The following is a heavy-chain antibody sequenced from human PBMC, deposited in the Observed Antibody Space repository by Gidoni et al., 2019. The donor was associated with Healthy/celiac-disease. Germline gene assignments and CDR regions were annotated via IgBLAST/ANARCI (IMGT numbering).Heavy chain of an antibody. J-gene: IGHJ5*02. CDR1: GFTFSSYS. V-gene: IGHV3-48*01. CDR3: ARDMVGATNWFDP. CDR2: ISSSSSTI. D-gene: IGHD1-26*01. Sequence: EVQLVESGGGLVQPGGSLRLSCAASGFTFSSYSMNWVRQAPGKGLEWVSYISSSSSTIYYADSVKGRFTISRDNAKNSLYLQMNSLRAEETAVYYCARDMVGATNWFDPWGKGTLVTVSS.